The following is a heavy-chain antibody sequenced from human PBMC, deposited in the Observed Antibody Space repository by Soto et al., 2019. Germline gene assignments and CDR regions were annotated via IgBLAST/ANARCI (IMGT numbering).Heavy chain of an antibody. CDR1: GGSFSGYY. CDR3: ARGGGVYCTNGVCTGSWFDP. J-gene: IGHJ5*02. V-gene: IGHV4-34*01. D-gene: IGHD2-8*01. CDR2: INHSGST. Sequence: SETLSLTCAVYGGSFSGYYWSWIRQPPGKGLEWIGEINHSGSTNYNPSLKSRVTISVDTSKNQFSLKLSSVTAADTAVYYCARGGGVYCTNGVCTGSWFDPWGQGTLVTVSS.